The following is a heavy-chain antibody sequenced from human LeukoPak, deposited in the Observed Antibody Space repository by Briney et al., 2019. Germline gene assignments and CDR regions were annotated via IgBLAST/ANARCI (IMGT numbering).Heavy chain of an antibody. V-gene: IGHV3-23*01. CDR1: GFTFSSYA. D-gene: IGHD3-9*01. Sequence: PGGSLRLSCAASGFTFSSYAMSWVRQAPGKGLEWVSAISGSGGSTYYADSVKGRFTISRDNSKNTLYLQMNSLRAEDTAVYYCAKAGDCFRFDWSFYGMDVWGQGTTVTVSS. CDR3: AKAGDCFRFDWSFYGMDV. J-gene: IGHJ6*02. CDR2: ISGSGGST.